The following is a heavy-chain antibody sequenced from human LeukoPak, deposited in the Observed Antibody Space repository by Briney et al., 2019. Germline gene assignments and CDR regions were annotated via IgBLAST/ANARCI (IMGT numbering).Heavy chain of an antibody. CDR2: IYNSGST. CDR3: ARENSNSWYLDY. Sequence: SETLSLTCTVSGGSISTYYWSCIRQPPGKGLEWIGYIYNSGSTNYNPSLKSRVTISVDTSKNQFSLKLSSVTAADTAVYYRARENSNSWYLDYWGQGTLVTVSS. J-gene: IGHJ4*02. V-gene: IGHV4-59*01. CDR1: GGSISTYY. D-gene: IGHD6-13*01.